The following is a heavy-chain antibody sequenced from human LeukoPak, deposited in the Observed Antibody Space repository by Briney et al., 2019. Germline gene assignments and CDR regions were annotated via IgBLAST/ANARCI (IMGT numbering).Heavy chain of an antibody. CDR1: GDSVSSKSAA. J-gene: IGHJ3*02. Sequence: SQTLSLTCDISGDSVSSKSAAWNWIRQSPSRGLEWLGRTYYRSKWYDDYAVSVKSRITINPDTSKNQFSLNLNSVTAADTAVYYCARPNWHDARLGAFNIWGQGTMVTVSS. V-gene: IGHV6-1*01. CDR3: ARPNWHDARLGAFNI. CDR2: TYYRSKWYD. D-gene: IGHD1-1*01.